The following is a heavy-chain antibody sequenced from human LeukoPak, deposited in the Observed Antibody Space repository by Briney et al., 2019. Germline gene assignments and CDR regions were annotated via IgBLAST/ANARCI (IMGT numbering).Heavy chain of an antibody. J-gene: IGHJ4*02. CDR1: GGSISSSSYY. CDR3: ARSYRYSYGFFDY. CDR2: IYYSGNT. Sequence: SETLSLTCSVSGGSISSSSYYLGWIRQPPGKGLEWIGSIYYSGNTYYNPSLKSRVTISVDTSKNQFSLKLSSVTAADTAVYYCARSYRYSYGFFDYWGQGTLVTVSS. D-gene: IGHD5-18*01. V-gene: IGHV4-39*01.